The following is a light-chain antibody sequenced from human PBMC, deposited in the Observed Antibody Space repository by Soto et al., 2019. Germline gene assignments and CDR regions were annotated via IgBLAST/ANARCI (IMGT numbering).Light chain of an antibody. Sequence: DIQIIQSPSTLSASVGDRVTVTCRASQSINNWLAWYQLKPGKAPKLLIYEASSLESGVPSRFSGTGSGTEFTLIISSLQPDDFATYYCQQYNSFSLWTFGQGTKVEVK. J-gene: IGKJ1*01. CDR2: EAS. V-gene: IGKV1-5*03. CDR3: QQYNSFSLWT. CDR1: QSINNW.